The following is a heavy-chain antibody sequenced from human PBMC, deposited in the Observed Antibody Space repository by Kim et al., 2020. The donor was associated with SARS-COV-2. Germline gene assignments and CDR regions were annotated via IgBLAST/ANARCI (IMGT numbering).Heavy chain of an antibody. CDR3: ARGDYYDSSGYYLNWFDP. J-gene: IGHJ5*02. D-gene: IGHD3-22*01. CDR2: IIPIFGTA. CDR1: GGTFSSYA. Sequence: SVKVSCKASGGTFSSYAISWVRQAPGQGLEWMGGIIPIFGTANYAQKFQGRVTITADESTSTAYMELSSLRSEDTAVYYCARGDYYDSSGYYLNWFDPWGQGTLVTVSS. V-gene: IGHV1-69*13.